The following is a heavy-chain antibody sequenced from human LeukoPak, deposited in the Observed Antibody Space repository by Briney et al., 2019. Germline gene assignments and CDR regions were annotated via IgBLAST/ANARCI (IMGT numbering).Heavy chain of an antibody. V-gene: IGHV1-18*01. D-gene: IGHD6-13*01. CDR3: ARMMGAAAADYYYYYMDV. J-gene: IGHJ6*03. CDR1: GGTFSSYA. Sequence: ASVKVSCKASGGTFSSYAISWVRQAPGQGLEWMGWISAYNGKTNYAQKLQGRVTMTTDTSTSTAYMELRSLRSDDTAVYYCARMMGAAAADYYYYYMDVWGKGTTVTVSS. CDR2: ISAYNGKT.